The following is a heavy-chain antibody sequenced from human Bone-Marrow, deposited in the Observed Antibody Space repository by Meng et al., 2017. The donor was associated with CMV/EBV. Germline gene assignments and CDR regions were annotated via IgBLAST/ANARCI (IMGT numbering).Heavy chain of an antibody. Sequence: SVKVSCKASGFTFTSSAVQWVRHARGQRLEWIGWIVVGSGNTSYAQKFQDRVTITNDMSTSTAYMELSSLRSEDTAVYYCAAETFVVVPPGIEFWGQGTLVTSPQ. D-gene: IGHD2-2*02. J-gene: IGHJ4*02. CDR2: IVVGSGNT. CDR1: GFTFTSSA. V-gene: IGHV1-58*01. CDR3: AAETFVVVPPGIEF.